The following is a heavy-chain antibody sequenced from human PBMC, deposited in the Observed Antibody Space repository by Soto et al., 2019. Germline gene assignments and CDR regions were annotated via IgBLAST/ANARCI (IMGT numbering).Heavy chain of an antibody. CDR2: IYYSGST. CDR3: ARDLDGSGSYYTKY. D-gene: IGHD3-10*01. V-gene: IGHV4-61*01. Sequence: SETLSLTCTVSGGSVSSGSYYWSWIRQPPGKGLEWIGYIYYSGSTNYNPSLKSRVTISVDTSKNQFSLKLSSVTAADTAVYFCARDLDGSGSYYTKYWGQGTLVTVSS. J-gene: IGHJ4*02. CDR1: GGSVSSGSYY.